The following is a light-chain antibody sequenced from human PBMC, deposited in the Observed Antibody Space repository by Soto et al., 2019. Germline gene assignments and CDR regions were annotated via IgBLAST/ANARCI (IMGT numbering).Light chain of an antibody. CDR3: QQRSNWPRFT. V-gene: IGKV3-11*01. CDR2: DAS. Sequence: EIVWTQSPATLSLSPGERATLSCRASQSVSSYLAWYQQKPGQAPRLLIYDASNRATGIPARFSGSGSGTDFNLTSSILEPEDFAVYYCQQRSNWPRFTFGPGTKVDIK. J-gene: IGKJ3*01. CDR1: QSVSSY.